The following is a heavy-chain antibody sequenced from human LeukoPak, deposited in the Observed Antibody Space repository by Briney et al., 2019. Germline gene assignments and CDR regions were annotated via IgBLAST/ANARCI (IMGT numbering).Heavy chain of an antibody. V-gene: IGHV1-18*01. CDR2: ISAYNGNT. Sequence: ASVKVSCKASGYTFTSYGISWVRQAPGQGLEWMGWISAYNGNTNYAQKLQGRVTMTTDTSTSTAYMELSSLRSEDTAVYYCARDLPYCSSTSCYTLFDYWGQGTLVTVSS. J-gene: IGHJ4*02. CDR1: GYTFTSYG. CDR3: ARDLPYCSSTSCYTLFDY. D-gene: IGHD2-2*02.